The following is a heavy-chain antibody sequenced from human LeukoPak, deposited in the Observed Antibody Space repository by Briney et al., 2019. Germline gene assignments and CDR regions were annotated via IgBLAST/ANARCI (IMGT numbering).Heavy chain of an antibody. CDR3: ARDVTYYYDSSGYYYVSEYFQH. D-gene: IGHD3-22*01. J-gene: IGHJ1*01. CDR2: IKQDGSEK. CDR1: GFTFSSYW. Sequence: GGSLRLSCAASGFTFSSYWMSWVRQAPGKGLEWVANIKQDGSEKYYVDSVKGRFTISRDNAKNSLYLQMNSLRAEDTAVYYCARDVTYYYDSSGYYYVSEYFQHWGQGTLVTVSS. V-gene: IGHV3-7*01.